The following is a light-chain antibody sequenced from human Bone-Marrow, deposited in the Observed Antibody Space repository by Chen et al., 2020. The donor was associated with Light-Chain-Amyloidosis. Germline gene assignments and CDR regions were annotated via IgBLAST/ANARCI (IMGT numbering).Light chain of an antibody. V-gene: IGLV2-8*01. CDR3: CSYAGRNNEVV. CDR2: QVD. CDR1: SGDVGGDKY. Sequence: QSGLTQPPSASGSPGQSVPISCTGTSGDVGGDKYVSWYQQYPGKAPTLIIFQVDQRPSGVPDRYSGSRSGNTASLTVSGLQAEDEADYYCCSYAGRNNEVVFGGGTKLTVL. J-gene: IGLJ2*01.